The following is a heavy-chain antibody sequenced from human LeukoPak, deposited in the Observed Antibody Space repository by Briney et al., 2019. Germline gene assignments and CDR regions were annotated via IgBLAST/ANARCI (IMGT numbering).Heavy chain of an antibody. Sequence: GGSLRLSCAASGFTFSSYAMSWVRQAPGKGLEWVSAISGSGGSTYYADSVKGRFTISRDNSKNTLYLQMNSLRAEDTAVYYCAKPTQSGYYYFYYFDYWGQGTLVTVSS. CDR2: ISGSGGST. CDR3: AKPTQSGYYYFYYFDY. CDR1: GFTFSSYA. D-gene: IGHD3-22*01. J-gene: IGHJ4*02. V-gene: IGHV3-23*01.